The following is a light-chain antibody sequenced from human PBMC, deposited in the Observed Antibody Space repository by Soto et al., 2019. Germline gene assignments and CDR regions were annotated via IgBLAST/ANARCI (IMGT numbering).Light chain of an antibody. CDR3: QQYDASPLT. CDR2: KAS. Sequence: DIQMTQSPTTLSASVGDRAIITCRASQTVRNWLAWFQQKPGEAPKLLIYKASRLESGVSSRFSGSGYGTDFTLNITNLVPRDSATYFCQQYDASPLTFGQGTKLEIK. J-gene: IGKJ2*01. CDR1: QTVRNW. V-gene: IGKV1-5*03.